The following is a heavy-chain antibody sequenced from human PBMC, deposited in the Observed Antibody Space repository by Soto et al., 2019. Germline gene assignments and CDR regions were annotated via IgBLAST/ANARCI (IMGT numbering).Heavy chain of an antibody. V-gene: IGHV1-69*06. CDR2: IIPVFGTA. D-gene: IGHD6-6*01. Sequence: QVQLVQSGTEVKKPGSSVKVSCKASGGTFSSYAISWVRQAPGQGLEWLGGIIPVFGTASYAEKFQGRVTITADTSTSTVYMELSSLRSEDTAVYYCVRTRRGSSPFHFDSWGQGTLVTVSS. CDR1: GGTFSSYA. J-gene: IGHJ4*02. CDR3: VRTRRGSSPFHFDS.